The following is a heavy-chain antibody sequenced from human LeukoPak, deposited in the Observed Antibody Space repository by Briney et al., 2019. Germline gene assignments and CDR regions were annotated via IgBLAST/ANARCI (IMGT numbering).Heavy chain of an antibody. CDR3: ARHDRIIASPLV. CDR1: XXXXXXSSYN. D-gene: IGHD2/OR15-2a*01. V-gene: IGHV4-39*01. J-gene: IGHJ4*02. Sequence: LSLXXXVSXXXXXXSSYNWGWIRXPPGKGLEWIGSIYYSGTTYYNPSLKSRLTISVDTSKNQFSLNLSSVTAADTAVYYCARHDRIIASPLVWGQGILVTVSS. CDR2: IYYSGTT.